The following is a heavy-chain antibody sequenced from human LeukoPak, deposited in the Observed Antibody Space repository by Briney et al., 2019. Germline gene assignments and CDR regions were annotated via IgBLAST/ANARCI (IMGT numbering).Heavy chain of an antibody. CDR1: GGSFIGYH. CDR2: INHSGST. CDR3: ARRNCGGDCYHFDY. J-gene: IGHJ4*02. Sequence: SETLSLTCAVYGGSFIGYHWTWIRQPPGKGLEWIGEINHSGSTNYNPSLKSRVTISVDTSKNQFSLKLSSVTAADTAVYYCARRNCGGDCYHFDYWGQGTLVTVSS. D-gene: IGHD2-21*02. V-gene: IGHV4-34*01.